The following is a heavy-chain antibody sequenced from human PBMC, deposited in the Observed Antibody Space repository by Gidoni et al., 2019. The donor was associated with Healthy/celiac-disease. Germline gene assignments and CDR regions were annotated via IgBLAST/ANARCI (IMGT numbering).Heavy chain of an antibody. Sequence: EVQLVGSGRGLVQPGGSLRLSCAASGFTFGSYEMNWVRQAPGKGLEWVSYISSSGSTIYYADSVKGRFTISRDNAKNSLYLQMNSLRAEDTAVYYCARIYSSSWYGSGDAFDIWGQGTMVTVSS. D-gene: IGHD6-13*01. CDR1: GFTFGSYE. CDR3: ARIYSSSWYGSGDAFDI. V-gene: IGHV3-48*03. CDR2: ISSSGSTI. J-gene: IGHJ3*02.